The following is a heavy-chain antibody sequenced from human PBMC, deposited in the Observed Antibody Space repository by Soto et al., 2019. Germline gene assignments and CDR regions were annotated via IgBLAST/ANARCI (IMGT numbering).Heavy chain of an antibody. CDR2: INPNSGGT. Sequence: ASVKVSCKASGYTFTGYYMHWVRQAPGQRLEWMGWINPNSGGTNYAQKFQGWVTMTRDTSISTAYMELSRLRSDDTAVYYCARDSSSRWGATVDHDAFDIWGQGTMVTVSS. J-gene: IGHJ3*02. CDR3: ARDSSSRWGATVDHDAFDI. V-gene: IGHV1-2*04. D-gene: IGHD1-26*01. CDR1: GYTFTGYY.